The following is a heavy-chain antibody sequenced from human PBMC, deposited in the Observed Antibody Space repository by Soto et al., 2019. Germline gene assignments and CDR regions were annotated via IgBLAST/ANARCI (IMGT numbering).Heavy chain of an antibody. CDR1: GYTFTGYY. D-gene: IGHD6-13*01. CDR3: ARGTAAAGTYYYYYYMDV. J-gene: IGHJ6*03. Sequence: ASVKVSCKASGYTFTGYYMHWVRPAPGKGLEWMGWIKPNSGGTNYAQKFQGWVTMTRDTSISTAYMKPSRLTSDDPAVYYCARGTAAAGTYYYYYYMDVWGKGTTVTVSS. V-gene: IGHV1-2*04. CDR2: IKPNSGGT.